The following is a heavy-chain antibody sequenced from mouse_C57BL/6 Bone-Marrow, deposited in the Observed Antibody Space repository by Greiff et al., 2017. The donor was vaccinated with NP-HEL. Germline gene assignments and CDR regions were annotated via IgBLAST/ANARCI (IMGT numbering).Heavy chain of an antibody. CDR2: INSDGGST. CDR3: ARRVYYGNFEDY. D-gene: IGHD2-1*01. CDR1: EYEFPSHD. J-gene: IGHJ2*01. Sequence: EVNVVESGGGLVQPGESLKLSCESNEYEFPSHDMSWVRKTPEKRLELVAAINSDGGSTYYPDTMERRFIISRDNTKKTLYLQMSSLRSEDTALYYCARRVYYGNFEDYWGQGTTLTVSS. V-gene: IGHV5-2*01.